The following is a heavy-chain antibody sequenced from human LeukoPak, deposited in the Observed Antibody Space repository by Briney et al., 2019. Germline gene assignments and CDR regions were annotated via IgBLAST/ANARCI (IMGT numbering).Heavy chain of an antibody. D-gene: IGHD3-22*01. J-gene: IGHJ4*02. CDR1: GFTFSSYA. CDR2: ISGSGGST. V-gene: IGHV3-23*01. Sequence: GGSLRLSCEASGFTFSSYAMSWVRQAPGKGLEWVSAISGSGGSTYYADSVKGRFTISRDNSKNTLYLQMNSLRAEDTAVYYCAAGDYYDSSGYYSSPFDYWGQGTQVTVSS. CDR3: AAGDYYDSSGYYSSPFDY.